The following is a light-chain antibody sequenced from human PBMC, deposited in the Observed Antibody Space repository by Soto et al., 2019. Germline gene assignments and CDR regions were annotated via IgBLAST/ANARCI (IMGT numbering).Light chain of an antibody. CDR2: KAS. Sequence: DIQMTQSPSTLSASVGDRVTITCRASQSISSWWAWYQQKPGKAPKLLIYKASSLESGVPSRFSGSGSGTEFTLTISSLQPDDFATYYCQQYNSYRYTFGQGTKLEIK. CDR3: QQYNSYRYT. J-gene: IGKJ2*01. CDR1: QSISSW. V-gene: IGKV1-5*03.